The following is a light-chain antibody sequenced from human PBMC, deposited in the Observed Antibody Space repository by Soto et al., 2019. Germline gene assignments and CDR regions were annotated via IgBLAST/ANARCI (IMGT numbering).Light chain of an antibody. CDR1: QSLSNN. J-gene: IGKJ1*01. CDR3: QQYNYWPRT. CDR2: GAS. Sequence: EVVMTQSPATLSVSPGERATLSCRASQSLSNNLAWYQHKPGQAPRLLIYGASSRATGIPASFSGSGSGTEFTLTISSLRSEDFAVYYCQQYNYWPRTFGQGTKVEIK. V-gene: IGKV3-15*01.